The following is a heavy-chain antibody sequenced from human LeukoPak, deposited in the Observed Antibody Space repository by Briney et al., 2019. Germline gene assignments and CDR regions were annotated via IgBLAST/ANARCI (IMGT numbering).Heavy chain of an antibody. D-gene: IGHD3-9*01. CDR2: INSDGSST. CDR1: GFPFSTHS. CDR3: ARGGDFDSFDY. J-gene: IGHJ4*02. Sequence: GGSLRLSCAASGFPFSTHSLNWVRQAPGKGLVWVSRINSDGSSTSYADSVKGRFTISRDNAKNTLYLQMNSLRAEDTAVYYCARGGDFDSFDYWGQGTLVTVSS. V-gene: IGHV3-74*01.